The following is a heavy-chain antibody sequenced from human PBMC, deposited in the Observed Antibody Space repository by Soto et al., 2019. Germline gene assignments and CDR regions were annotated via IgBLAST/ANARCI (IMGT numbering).Heavy chain of an antibody. Sequence: QVRLEQSGPEVKKPGSSVRVSCQASGGALTSYPIHWVRQAPGQGLEWMGVIDPMFDTSNLAEKIKARVILTADASTKTVYLDLTGLRFDDTAVYFCATYPRPYNWVDLWGRGTLLTVSS. CDR2: IDPMFDTS. J-gene: IGHJ5*02. V-gene: IGHV1-69*01. CDR3: ATYPRPYNWVDL. CDR1: GGALTSYP. D-gene: IGHD2-21*01.